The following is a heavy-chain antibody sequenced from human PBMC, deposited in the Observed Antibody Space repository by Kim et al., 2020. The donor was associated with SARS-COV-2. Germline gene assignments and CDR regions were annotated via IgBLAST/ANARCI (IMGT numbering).Heavy chain of an antibody. CDR2: IYWNDDE. CDR1: GFSLNTTKVG. V-gene: IGHV2-5*01. Sequence: SGPTLVNPTQTLTLTCTFSGFSLNTTKVGVAWIRHPPGKALEWLGIIYWNDDERYRPSLRSRLTITKDTSKNRVVLTLTNVDPADTARYYCTHMRRMTAFRGVHGGWLDPWGQGIQVTVSS. J-gene: IGHJ5*02. D-gene: IGHD3-16*01. CDR3: THMRRMTAFRGVHGGWLDP.